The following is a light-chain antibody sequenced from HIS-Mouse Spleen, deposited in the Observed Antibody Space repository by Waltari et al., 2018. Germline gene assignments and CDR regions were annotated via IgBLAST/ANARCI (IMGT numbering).Light chain of an antibody. V-gene: IGLV2-11*01. CDR2: DVS. Sequence: QSALTQPRSVSGSPGQSVTISCTGTSRDVGGYNYVPWYQQPPGKAPKLMIYDVSKRPSGVPDRFSGSKSGNTASLTISGLQAEDEADYYCCSYAGSYSYVFGTGTKVTVL. J-gene: IGLJ1*01. CDR3: CSYAGSYSYV. CDR1: SRDVGGYNY.